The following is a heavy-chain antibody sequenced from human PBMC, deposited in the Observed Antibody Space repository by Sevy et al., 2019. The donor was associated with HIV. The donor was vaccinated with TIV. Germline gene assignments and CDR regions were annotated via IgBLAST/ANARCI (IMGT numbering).Heavy chain of an antibody. CDR3: ARDFYSSSGFGLYYYGMDV. CDR1: GFTFSDYY. D-gene: IGHD6-6*01. CDR2: ISSSGSTI. V-gene: IGHV3-11*01. Sequence: GGSLRLSCAASGFTFSDYYMSWIRQAPGKGLEWVSYISSSGSTIYYADSVKGRFTISRDNAKNSLYLQMNSLGAEDTAVYYCARDFYSSSGFGLYYYGMDVWGQGTTVTVSS. J-gene: IGHJ6*02.